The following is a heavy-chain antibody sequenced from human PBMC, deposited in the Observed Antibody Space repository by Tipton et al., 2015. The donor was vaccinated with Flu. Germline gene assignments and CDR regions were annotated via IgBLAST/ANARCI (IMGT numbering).Heavy chain of an antibody. J-gene: IGHJ4*02. CDR1: GDSIGSGYY. CDR3: ARQGNDYGDY. CDR2: IYRTGST. Sequence: TLSLTCSVSGDSIGSGYYWGWIRQPPGKGLEWIGSIYRTGSTYYNPSLKSRVTISLDTSKNQFSLKLTSVTAADTAVYYCARQGNDYGDYWGQGALVTVSS. V-gene: IGHV4-38-2*01.